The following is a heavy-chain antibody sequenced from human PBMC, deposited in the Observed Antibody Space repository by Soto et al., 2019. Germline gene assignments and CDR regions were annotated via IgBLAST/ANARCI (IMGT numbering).Heavy chain of an antibody. V-gene: IGHV1-3*01. J-gene: IGHJ6*03. CDR3: ARGVWSGYFDYYYYYMDV. CDR1: GYTFTSYA. CDR2: INAGNGNT. D-gene: IGHD3-3*01. Sequence: ASVKVSCKASGYTFTSYAMHWVRQAPGQRLEWMGWINAGNGNTKYSQKFQGRVTITRDTSASTAYMELSSLRSEDTAVYYCARGVWSGYFDYYYYYMDVWGKGTTVTVSS.